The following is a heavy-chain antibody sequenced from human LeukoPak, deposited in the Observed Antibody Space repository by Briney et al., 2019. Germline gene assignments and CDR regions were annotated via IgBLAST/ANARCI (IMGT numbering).Heavy chain of an antibody. CDR1: GGTFSSYA. V-gene: IGHV1-69*13. CDR3: AREERNGGYLADN. D-gene: IGHD3-10*01. CDR2: IIPIFGTA. J-gene: IGHJ4*02. Sequence: SVKVSCKASGGTFSSYAISWVRQAPGQGLEWMGGIIPIFGTANYAQKFQGRVTITADESTSTAYMELSSLRSEDTAVYYCAREERNGGYLADNWGQGTLVTVSS.